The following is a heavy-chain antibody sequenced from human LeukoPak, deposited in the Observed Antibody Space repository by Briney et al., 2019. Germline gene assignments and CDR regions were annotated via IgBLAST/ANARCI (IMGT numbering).Heavy chain of an antibody. D-gene: IGHD3-10*02. CDR2: IYYSGST. J-gene: IGHJ4*02. CDR1: GGSISSYY. Sequence: SETLSLTCTVSGGSISSYYWSWIRQPPGKGLEWIGYIYYSGSTNYNPSLKSRVTISVDTSKNQFSLKLSSVTAADTAVYYCARNLNYSVPGSLAYGGQGPLFP. V-gene: IGHV4-59*01. CDR3: ARNLNYSVPGSLAY.